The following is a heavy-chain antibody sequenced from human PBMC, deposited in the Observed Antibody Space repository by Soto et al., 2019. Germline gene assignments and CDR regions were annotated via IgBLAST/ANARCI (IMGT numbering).Heavy chain of an antibody. V-gene: IGHV1-18*01. Sequence: QVHLVQSGAEVKRPGASVKVSCKGSGYTFTTYGITWVRQAPGQGLEWVGWISAHNGNTNYAQKLQGRVTVTRDTSTSTAYTELRSRSSDDTAVYYCARGRYGDYWGQGALVTVSS. D-gene: IGHD1-1*01. J-gene: IGHJ4*02. CDR2: ISAHNGNT. CDR3: ARGRYGDY. CDR1: GYTFTTYG.